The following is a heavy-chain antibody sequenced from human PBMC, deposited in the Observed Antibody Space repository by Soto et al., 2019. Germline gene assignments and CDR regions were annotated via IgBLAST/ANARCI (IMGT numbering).Heavy chain of an antibody. CDR3: ARDGYSYGPYGMEV. Sequence: QVQLVQSGAEVKKPGSSVKVSCKASGGTFSSYAIRWVRQAPGPGLAWMGGIIPIFGTANYAQKFQGRVTITADDSLSTANMELSSLRSEDTAVYYCARDGYSYGPYGMEVWCQGTTVTVAS. CDR1: GGTFSSYA. V-gene: IGHV1-69*01. J-gene: IGHJ6*02. CDR2: IIPIFGTA. D-gene: IGHD5-18*01.